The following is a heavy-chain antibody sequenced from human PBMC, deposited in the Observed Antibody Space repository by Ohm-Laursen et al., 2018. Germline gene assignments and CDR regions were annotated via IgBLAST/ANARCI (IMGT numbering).Heavy chain of an antibody. CDR1: GFTFSSYA. CDR2: ISGSGGST. Sequence: SLRLSCAAIGFTFSSYAMSWVRQAPGKGLEWVSAISGSGGSTYYADSVKGRFTISRDNSKNTLYLQMNSLKTEDTAVYYCATGLPADDAFNIWGQGTMVTVSS. V-gene: IGHV3-23*01. J-gene: IGHJ3*02. CDR3: ATGLPADDAFNI.